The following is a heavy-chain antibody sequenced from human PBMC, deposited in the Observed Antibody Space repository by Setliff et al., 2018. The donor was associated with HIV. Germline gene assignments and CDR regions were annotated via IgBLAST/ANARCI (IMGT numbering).Heavy chain of an antibody. Sequence: GGSLRLSCAASGFTFSTYAMHWVRQAPGKGLEWVSSITSSGDYKSYADSVQGRFTISRDNADNSLYLDMSSLRAEDTGVYYCARDQEYVIVVAASMNMPGYLHYYYMDVWGRGSTVTVSS. CDR1: GFTFSTYA. J-gene: IGHJ6*03. CDR2: ITSSGDYK. CDR3: ARDQEYVIVVAASMNMPGYLHYYYMDV. V-gene: IGHV3-21*01. D-gene: IGHD2-2*01.